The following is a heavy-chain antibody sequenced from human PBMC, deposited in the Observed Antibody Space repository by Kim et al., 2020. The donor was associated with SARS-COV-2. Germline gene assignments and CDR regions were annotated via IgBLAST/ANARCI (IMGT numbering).Heavy chain of an antibody. Sequence: LKGRVTISVDTSKNQFSLTLSSVTAADTAVYYCAREVSSPRPENNWFDPWGQGTLVTVSS. CDR3: AREVSSPRPENNWFDP. D-gene: IGHD6-13*01. J-gene: IGHJ5*02. V-gene: IGHV4-59*01.